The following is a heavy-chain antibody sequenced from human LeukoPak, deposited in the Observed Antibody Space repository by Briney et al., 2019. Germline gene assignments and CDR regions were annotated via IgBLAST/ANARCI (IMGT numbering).Heavy chain of an antibody. V-gene: IGHV3-23*01. CDR2: ISGVVSRT. J-gene: IGHJ4*02. Sequence: PRGSLRLSCAPSGFTFSSYAMSWVRQAPGRGLEGVSGISGVVSRTRTADSVKGRFTISRDDSQNTLYLHINSLRAEDTAIYYCARVSALRSSGWFGVFDFWGQGTQVTVSS. CDR1: GFTFSSYA. D-gene: IGHD6-19*01. CDR3: ARVSALRSSGWFGVFDF.